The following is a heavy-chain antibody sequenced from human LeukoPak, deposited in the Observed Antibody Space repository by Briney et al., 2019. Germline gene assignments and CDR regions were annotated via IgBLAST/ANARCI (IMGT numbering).Heavy chain of an antibody. CDR1: GFTFSSYS. V-gene: IGHV3-48*01. Sequence: PGGSLRLSCAASGFTFSSYSMNWVRQAPGKGLEWVSYISSSSTIYYADSVKGRFTISRDNAKNSLYLQMNSLRAEDTAVYYCASEMGDHWGQGTLVTVSS. D-gene: IGHD2-8*01. CDR3: ASEMGDH. J-gene: IGHJ4*02. CDR2: ISSSSTI.